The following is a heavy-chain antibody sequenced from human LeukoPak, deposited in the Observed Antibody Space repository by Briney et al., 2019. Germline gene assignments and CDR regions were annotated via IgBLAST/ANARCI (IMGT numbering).Heavy chain of an antibody. D-gene: IGHD1-1*01. J-gene: IGHJ6*04. V-gene: IGHV3-23*01. Sequence: GGSLRLSCAASGFSFSSYAMSWVRQAPGKGLEWVSGISGSGVGTYYADSVKGRFTISRDNSNNTVYLQMNSLRAEDTAVYYCAKHFTTNYYYGMDVWGKGTTVTVSS. CDR3: AKHFTTNYYYGMDV. CDR2: ISGSGVGT. CDR1: GFSFSSYA.